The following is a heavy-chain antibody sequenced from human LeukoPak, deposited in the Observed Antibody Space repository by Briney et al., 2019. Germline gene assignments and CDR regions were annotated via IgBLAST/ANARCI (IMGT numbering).Heavy chain of an antibody. CDR1: GGSISSYY. D-gene: IGHD5-24*01. CDR2: IYDSGNT. CDR3: ARYRGTYGYYFDY. J-gene: IGHJ4*02. V-gene: IGHV4-59*01. Sequence: SETLSLTCSVSGGSISSYYWSWIRQSPENGLEWIGYIYDSGNTNYNLFLKSRVTISADTSKNQFSLKLTSVTAADAAVYYCARYRGTYGYYFDYWGQGKLVIVSS.